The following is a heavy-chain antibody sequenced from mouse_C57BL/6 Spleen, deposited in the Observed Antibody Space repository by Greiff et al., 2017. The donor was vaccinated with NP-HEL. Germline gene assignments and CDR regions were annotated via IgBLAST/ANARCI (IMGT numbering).Heavy chain of an antibody. CDR1: GYNIKDIY. Sequence: EVKLVESGAELVKPAASLKLSCTASGYNIKDIYIHWVKQRPEKGLERIRRTDPANGNTKYDPKFQGKATITADKSSNTAYLQLSSLTSEDTAVYYCRISTINAWGQGTTLTVSS. CDR2: TDPANGNT. CDR3: RISTINA. V-gene: IGHV14-3*02. J-gene: IGHJ2*01. D-gene: IGHD5-2*01.